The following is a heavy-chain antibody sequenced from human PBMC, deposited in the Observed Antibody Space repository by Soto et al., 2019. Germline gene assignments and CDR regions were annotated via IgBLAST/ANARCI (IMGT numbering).Heavy chain of an antibody. D-gene: IGHD6-13*01. V-gene: IGHV4-39*01. CDR1: GGSFSRSSYY. Sequence: SETLSLTCSVSGGSFSRSSYYWGWIRQSPGKGLEWIGTIYYSGTTYYSPSLKGRVYISADTSKNQFSLNLNSVTAADTAVYYCATLSTASAAGSCFDHWGQGTQVTVSS. J-gene: IGHJ4*02. CDR2: IYYSGTT. CDR3: ATLSTASAAGSCFDH.